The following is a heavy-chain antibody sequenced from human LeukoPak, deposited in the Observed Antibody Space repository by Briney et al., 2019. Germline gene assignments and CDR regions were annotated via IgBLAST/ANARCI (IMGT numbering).Heavy chain of an antibody. Sequence: GGSLRLSCAASGFTVSSNYMSWVRQAPGKGLEWVSVIYSGGSTYYADSVKGRFTISRDNSKNTLYLQMNSLRAEDTAVYYCARDGFKLRAADAFDIWGQGTMVTVSS. D-gene: IGHD3-3*01. J-gene: IGHJ3*02. CDR3: ARDGFKLRAADAFDI. V-gene: IGHV3-66*01. CDR1: GFTVSSNY. CDR2: IYSGGST.